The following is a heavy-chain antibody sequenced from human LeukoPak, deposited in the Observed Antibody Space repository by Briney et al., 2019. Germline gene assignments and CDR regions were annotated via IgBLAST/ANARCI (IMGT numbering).Heavy chain of an antibody. CDR1: GYTFTGYY. CDR3: ARDRVEDFNWFDP. Sequence: GASVKVSCKASGYTFTGYYMHWVRQAPGQGLEWMGWINPNSGGTNYAQKLQGRVTMTTDTSTSTAYMELRSLRSDDTAVYYCARDRVEDFNWFDPWGQGTLVTVSS. J-gene: IGHJ5*02. CDR2: INPNSGGT. D-gene: IGHD2-15*01. V-gene: IGHV1-2*02.